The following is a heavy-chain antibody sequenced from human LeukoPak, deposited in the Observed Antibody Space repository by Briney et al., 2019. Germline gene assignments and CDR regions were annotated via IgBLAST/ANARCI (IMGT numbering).Heavy chain of an antibody. J-gene: IGHJ3*02. CDR2: IYYSGST. CDR3: ARYQLLLGGAFDI. D-gene: IGHD2-2*01. Sequence: SETLSLTCTVSGGSISSYYWSWIRQAPGKGLEWIGYIYYSGSTNYNPSLKSRVTISVDTSKNQFSLKLSSVTAADTAVYYCARYQLLLGGAFDIWGQGTMVTVSS. V-gene: IGHV4-59*01. CDR1: GGSISSYY.